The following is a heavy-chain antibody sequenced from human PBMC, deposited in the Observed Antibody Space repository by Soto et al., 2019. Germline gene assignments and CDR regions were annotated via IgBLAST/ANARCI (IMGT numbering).Heavy chain of an antibody. J-gene: IGHJ4*02. V-gene: IGHV3-21*01. Sequence: AGGSLRLSCAASGFTFSSYSMNWVRQAPGKGLEWVSSISSSSSYIYYADSVKGRFTISRDNAKNSLYLQMNSLRAEDTAVYYCAGELVIAVAGTGDYWGQGTLVTVSS. CDR2: ISSSSSYI. CDR3: AGELVIAVAGTGDY. CDR1: GFTFSSYS. D-gene: IGHD6-19*01.